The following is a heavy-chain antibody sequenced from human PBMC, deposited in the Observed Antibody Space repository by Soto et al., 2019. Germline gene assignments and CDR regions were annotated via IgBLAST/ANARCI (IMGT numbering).Heavy chain of an antibody. J-gene: IGHJ5*02. V-gene: IGHV1-18*01. CDR1: GYTFTNYG. CDR3: ARGVGSGSYYNQYNWFDP. Sequence: QVQLVQSGGEVKKPGASVKVSCKASGYTFTNYGISWVRQAPGQGLEWMGWINVYNGNTKYAQKVQGRDTMTTDTSTSTAYMGLRSLRSDDTAVYYCARGVGSGSYYNQYNWFDPWGQGTLVTVSS. CDR2: INVYNGNT. D-gene: IGHD3-10*01.